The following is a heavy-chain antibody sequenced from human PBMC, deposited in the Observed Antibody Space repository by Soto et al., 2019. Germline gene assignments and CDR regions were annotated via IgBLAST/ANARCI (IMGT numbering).Heavy chain of an antibody. Sequence: QVQLQESGPGLVKPSQTLSLTCTVSGGSISSGGYYWSWIRQHPGKGLEWIGYSYYSGSTYYNPSLKSRITISVDTSKNQFSLKLISVTAADTAVYYCAASCVGCGGFNYYGMDVWGQGTTVTVSS. D-gene: IGHD2-21*01. CDR3: AASCVGCGGFNYYGMDV. V-gene: IGHV4-31*03. J-gene: IGHJ6*02. CDR2: SYYSGST. CDR1: GGSISSGGYY.